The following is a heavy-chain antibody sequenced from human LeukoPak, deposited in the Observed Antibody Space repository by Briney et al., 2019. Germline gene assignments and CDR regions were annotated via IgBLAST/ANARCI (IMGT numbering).Heavy chain of an antibody. Sequence: ASVKVSCKASGGTFSSYAISWVRQAPGQGLEWMGGIIPIFGTANYAQKFRGRVTITTDESTSTAYMELSSLRSEDTAVYYCARTGDFGTGWFDPWGQGTLVTVSS. J-gene: IGHJ5*02. CDR2: IIPIFGTA. CDR3: ARTGDFGTGWFDP. V-gene: IGHV1-69*05. CDR1: GGTFSSYA. D-gene: IGHD4-17*01.